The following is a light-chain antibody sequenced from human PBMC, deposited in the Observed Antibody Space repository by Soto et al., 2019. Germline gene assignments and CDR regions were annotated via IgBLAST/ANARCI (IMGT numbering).Light chain of an antibody. V-gene: IGLV2-11*01. Sequence: QSVLTQPRSVSGSPGQSVTISCTGTNSDVGGYNYVSWYQQYPGKAPKLMIYDVSKRPSGVPDRFSGSKSGTSASLAISGLRSEDEADYYCAAWDDSLSVFYVFGTGTKVTVL. CDR3: AAWDDSLSVFYV. J-gene: IGLJ1*01. CDR2: DVS. CDR1: NSDVGGYNY.